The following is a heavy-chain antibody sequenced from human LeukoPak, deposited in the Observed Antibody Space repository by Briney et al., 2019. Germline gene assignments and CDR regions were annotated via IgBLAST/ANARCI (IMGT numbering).Heavy chain of an antibody. CDR1: GFTFSSYA. CDR2: ISGSGGST. CDR3: AKDRRGFWSGYPLDY. D-gene: IGHD3-3*01. Sequence: GGSLRLSCAASGFTFSSYAMSWVRQAPGKGLEWVSAISGSGGSTYYADSVKGRFTISRDNSKNTLYLQMNSLRSEDTAVYYCAKDRRGFWSGYPLDYWGQGTLVTVSS. V-gene: IGHV3-23*01. J-gene: IGHJ4*02.